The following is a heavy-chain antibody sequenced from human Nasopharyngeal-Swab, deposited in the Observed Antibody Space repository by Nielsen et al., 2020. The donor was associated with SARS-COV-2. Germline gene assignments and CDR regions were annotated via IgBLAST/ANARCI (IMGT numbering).Heavy chain of an antibody. CDR2: INSDGTST. Sequence: GGSLRLSCAAPGFRNNWVHWVRQAPGKGLVWVSRINSDGTSTAYADSVKGRFTISRDNAKNTLYLQMNSLRAEDTAMYYCHLSSGYDGYINYWGQGTLVTVSS. V-gene: IGHV3-74*01. J-gene: IGHJ4*02. CDR1: GFRNNW. CDR3: HLSSGYDGYINY. D-gene: IGHD3-22*01.